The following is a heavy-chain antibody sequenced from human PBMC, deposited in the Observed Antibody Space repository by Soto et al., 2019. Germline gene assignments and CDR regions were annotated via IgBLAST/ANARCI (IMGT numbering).Heavy chain of an antibody. V-gene: IGHV2-5*02. D-gene: IGHD3-10*01. CDR2: IYWDDDY. CDR3: ARRSTYSRSWSSGRFDS. Sequence: SGPTLVNPTQTLTLTCTISGFSLSSDGVGVSWIRQPPGKALEWLAFIYWDDDYRYSPSLQSRLNITKDSSNNQVLLIVTNVDPVDSATYFCARRSTYSRSWSSGRFDSSGQGILVTVSS. J-gene: IGHJ4*02. CDR1: GFSLSSDGVG.